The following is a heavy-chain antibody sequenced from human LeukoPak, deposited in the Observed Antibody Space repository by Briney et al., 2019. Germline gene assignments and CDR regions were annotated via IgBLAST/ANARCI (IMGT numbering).Heavy chain of an antibody. D-gene: IGHD3-10*01. CDR3: ARKVYRTGADY. J-gene: IGHJ4*02. V-gene: IGHV4-30-2*01. CDR2: IYHSGST. Sequence: SETLSLTCTVSGGSISSGGYYWSWIRQPPGKGLEWIGYIYHSGSTYYNPSLKSRVTISVDRSKNQFSLKLSSVTAADTAVYYCARKVYRTGADYWGQGTLVTVSS. CDR1: GGSISSGGYY.